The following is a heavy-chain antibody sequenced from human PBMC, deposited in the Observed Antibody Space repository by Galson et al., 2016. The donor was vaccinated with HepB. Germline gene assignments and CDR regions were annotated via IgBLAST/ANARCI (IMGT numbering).Heavy chain of an antibody. J-gene: IGHJ4*02. CDR1: GLTFSSHW. Sequence: SLRLSCAASGLTFSSHWMSWVRQAPGKGLEWVANINQDGSQDQYVDSVKGRFTISRDNAENSLYLQMNSLRAEDTAVYYCATPYFDYWGDYYGKWGQGILITVSS. CDR2: INQDGSQD. CDR3: ATPYFDYWGDYYGK. V-gene: IGHV3-7*03. D-gene: IGHD3-3*01.